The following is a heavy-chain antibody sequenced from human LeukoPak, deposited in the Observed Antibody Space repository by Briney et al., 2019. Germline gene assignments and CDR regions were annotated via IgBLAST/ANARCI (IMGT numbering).Heavy chain of an antibody. D-gene: IGHD6-13*01. CDR3: ARGVFSNSIFDY. J-gene: IGHJ4*02. Sequence: ASVKVSCKASGYTFISYYMHWVRQAPGQGLEWMGKINPSGGTTSYAQKFQGRVTMTRDTSTSTGYMELSSLRSDDTAVYYCARGVFSNSIFDYWGQGTLVTVSS. CDR1: GYTFISYY. V-gene: IGHV1-46*01. CDR2: INPSGGTT.